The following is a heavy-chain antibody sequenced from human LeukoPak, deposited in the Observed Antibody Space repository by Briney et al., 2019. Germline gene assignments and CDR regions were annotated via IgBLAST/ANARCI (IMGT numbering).Heavy chain of an antibody. Sequence: EASVKVSCKASGGTFSSYAISWVRQAPGQGLEWMGGIIPIFGTANYAQKFQGRVTMTEDTSTDTAYMELSSLRSEDTAVYYCATGPKYSGSYYEYLDRPNWFDPWGQGTLVTVSS. CDR2: IIPIFGTA. J-gene: IGHJ5*02. V-gene: IGHV1-69*06. CDR1: GGTFSSYA. CDR3: ATGPKYSGSYYEYLDRPNWFDP. D-gene: IGHD1-26*01.